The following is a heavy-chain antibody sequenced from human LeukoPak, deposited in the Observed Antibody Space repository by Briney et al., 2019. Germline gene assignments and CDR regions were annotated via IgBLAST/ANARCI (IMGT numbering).Heavy chain of an antibody. CDR1: GFPFSNFA. Sequence: PGGSLRLSCAASGFPFSNFAIHWVRQAPGKGLEWVAVISSEGRSQYYADSVEGRFTISRDNSKNTLYLYVNSLRPDDSAVYYCVKDNPLDYWGQGTLVIVSS. J-gene: IGHJ4*02. CDR3: VKDNPLDY. V-gene: IGHV3-30-3*02. CDR2: ISSEGRSQ.